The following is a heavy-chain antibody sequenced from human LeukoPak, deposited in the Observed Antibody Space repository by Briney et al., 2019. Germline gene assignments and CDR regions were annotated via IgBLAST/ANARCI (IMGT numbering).Heavy chain of an antibody. J-gene: IGHJ4*02. V-gene: IGHV3-23*01. CDR1: GFTFDDYA. D-gene: IGHD3-10*01. CDR2: ISWNSGST. CDR3: AKNRRAPMATYYFDY. Sequence: PGGSLRLSCAASGFTFDDYAMHWVRQAPGKGLEWVSGISWNSGSTYYADSVKGRFTISRDNSKNTLYLQMNSLRAEDTAVYYCAKNRRAPMATYYFDYWGQGTLVSVSS.